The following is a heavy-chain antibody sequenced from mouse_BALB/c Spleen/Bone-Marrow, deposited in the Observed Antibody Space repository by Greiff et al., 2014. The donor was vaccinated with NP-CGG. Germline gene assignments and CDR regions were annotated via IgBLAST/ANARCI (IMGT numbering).Heavy chain of an antibody. J-gene: IGHJ3*01. CDR2: IYPYNGVT. D-gene: IGHD2-2*01. V-gene: IGHV1S29*02. CDR1: GYTFTDYN. CDR3: ARFYYGYEFTY. Sequence: EVKLMESGPELLKPGASVKISCKASGYTFTDYNMHWVKQSHGKSLEWIGYIYPYNGVTAYNQKFKSKATLTVDNSSSTAYMEFRSLTSDDSAFYYCARFYYGYEFTYWGQGTLVTVSA.